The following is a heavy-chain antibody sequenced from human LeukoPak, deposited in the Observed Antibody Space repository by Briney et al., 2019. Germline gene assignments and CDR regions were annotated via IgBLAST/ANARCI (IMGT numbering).Heavy chain of an antibody. CDR3: ARDMRYAFDC. Sequence: GGSLRLSCAASGFAFSSYSMNWVRQAPGKGLEWLSYITNSGDSIDYADSVKGRFTSSRDNAKDSLYLQINSLRDDDTAVYYCARDMRYAFDCWGQGTLVTVSS. V-gene: IGHV3-48*02. CDR2: ITNSGDSI. CDR1: GFAFSSYS. J-gene: IGHJ4*02. D-gene: IGHD3-16*01.